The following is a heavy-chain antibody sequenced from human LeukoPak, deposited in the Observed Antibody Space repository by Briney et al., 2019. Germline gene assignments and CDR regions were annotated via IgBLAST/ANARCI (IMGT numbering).Heavy chain of an antibody. V-gene: IGHV4-4*07. Sequence: SETLSLTCAVSGGSFSDYSWSLIRQPAGKGLEWIERIFSSGSANYNPSLKSRVTMSVDTSRNHFSLKLRSVTAADTAVYYCARGSSTWLGIDYWGQGALVTVSS. CDR2: IFSSGSA. CDR1: GGSFSDYS. CDR3: ARGSSTWLGIDY. D-gene: IGHD6-13*01. J-gene: IGHJ4*02.